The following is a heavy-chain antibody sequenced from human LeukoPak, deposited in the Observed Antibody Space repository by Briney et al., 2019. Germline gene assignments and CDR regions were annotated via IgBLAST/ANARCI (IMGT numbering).Heavy chain of an antibody. Sequence: GGTLRLSCAASRFTFSACGMHWVRQAPGKGLEWVAAISFDGSHKYYADSVKGRFTISRDNSMNTLYLQMNSLRAEDTAVYYCAKGTAVDRQYFENWGQGTLVTVSS. J-gene: IGHJ4*02. V-gene: IGHV3-30*18. CDR2: ISFDGSHK. CDR3: AKGTAVDRQYFEN. CDR1: RFTFSACG. D-gene: IGHD1-1*01.